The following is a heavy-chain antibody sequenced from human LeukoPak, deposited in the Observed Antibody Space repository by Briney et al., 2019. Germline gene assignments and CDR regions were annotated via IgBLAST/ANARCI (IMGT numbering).Heavy chain of an antibody. Sequence: GESLKISCKGSGYSFTNYWIGWVRQMPGKGLEWMGIIYPGDSDTRYNPSFQGQVTISAEKSISTAYLQWSSLKASDTALYYCASRKKGMATAGFDYWGQGTLVTVSS. CDR1: GYSFTNYW. CDR3: ASRKKGMATAGFDY. D-gene: IGHD5-24*01. J-gene: IGHJ4*02. CDR2: IYPGDSDT. V-gene: IGHV5-51*01.